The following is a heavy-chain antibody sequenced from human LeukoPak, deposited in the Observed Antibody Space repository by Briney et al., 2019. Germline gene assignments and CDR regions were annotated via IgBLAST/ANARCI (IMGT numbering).Heavy chain of an antibody. CDR2: IKHEGDEK. CDR1: GFTFSNYW. V-gene: IGHV3-7*01. CDR3: ARVADSGSWFFLFDP. J-gene: IGHJ5*02. D-gene: IGHD6-13*01. Sequence: PGGSLRLSCGASGFTFSNYWMSWVRQAPGRGLEWVANIKHEGDEKYYVDSVKGRFTFSRDNAKNSLYLQMNRLGGEDTAVYYCARVADSGSWFFLFDPWGQGTLVTVPS.